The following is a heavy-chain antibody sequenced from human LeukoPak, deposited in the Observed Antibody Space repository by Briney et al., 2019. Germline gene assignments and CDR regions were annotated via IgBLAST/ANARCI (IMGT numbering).Heavy chain of an antibody. CDR2: IYHSGST. CDR1: GGSISSGGYC. D-gene: IGHD2-2*02. J-gene: IGHJ3*02. Sequence: SETLSLTCTVGGGSISSGGYCGRRLQQPRERGVEWSGNIYHSGSTYYNPSLKSRVTISVDRSKNQFSLKLSSVTAADTAVYYCARGRVPAAIRNAFDIWGQGTMVTVSS. CDR3: ARGRVPAAIRNAFDI. V-gene: IGHV4-30-2*01.